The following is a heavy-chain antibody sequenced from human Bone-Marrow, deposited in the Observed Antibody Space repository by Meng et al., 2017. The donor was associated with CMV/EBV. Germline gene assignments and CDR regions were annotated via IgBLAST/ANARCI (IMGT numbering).Heavy chain of an antibody. Sequence: ETLSPTWIVAAGSISSYYWSWIRQPPGKGLEWIGYIYYSGSTNYNPSLKSRVTISVDTSKNQFSLKLSSVTAADTAVYYCARVGDGDFWSGFEDYFDYWGQGTLVTSPQ. CDR3: ARVGDGDFWSGFEDYFDY. CDR2: IYYSGST. D-gene: IGHD3-3*01. J-gene: IGHJ4*02. V-gene: IGHV4-59*01. CDR1: AGSISSYY.